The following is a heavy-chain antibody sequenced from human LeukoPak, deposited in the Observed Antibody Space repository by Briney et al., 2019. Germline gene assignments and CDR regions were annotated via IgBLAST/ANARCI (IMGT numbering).Heavy chain of an antibody. D-gene: IGHD3-22*01. CDR3: ARHPDYYDSSGMWSPANVYYFDY. CDR1: GGSISSGGYY. Sequence: PSETLSLTCTVSGGSISSGGYYWSWIRQPPGKGLEWIGYIYYSGSTNYNPSLKSRVTISVDTSKNQFSLKLSSVTAADTAVYYCARHPDYYDSSGMWSPANVYYFDYWGQGTLVTVSS. J-gene: IGHJ4*02. V-gene: IGHV4-61*08. CDR2: IYYSGST.